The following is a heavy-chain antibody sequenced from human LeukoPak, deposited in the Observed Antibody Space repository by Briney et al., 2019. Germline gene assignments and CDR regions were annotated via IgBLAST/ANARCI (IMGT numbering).Heavy chain of an antibody. Sequence: GGSLRLSCAASGFTFSSYSMNWVRQAPGKGLEWVSYISSSSSTIYYADSVKGRFTISRDNSKNTLYLQMNSLRAEDTAVYYCAKDHREDIVVVPAAPFDYWGQGTLVTVSS. D-gene: IGHD2-2*01. V-gene: IGHV3-48*01. CDR2: ISSSSSTI. CDR1: GFTFSSYS. J-gene: IGHJ4*02. CDR3: AKDHREDIVVVPAAPFDY.